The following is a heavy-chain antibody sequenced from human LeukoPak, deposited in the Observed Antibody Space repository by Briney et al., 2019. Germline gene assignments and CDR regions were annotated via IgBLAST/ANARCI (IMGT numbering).Heavy chain of an antibody. CDR3: ARGVTRLWYSSSWYRIFDY. V-gene: IGHV1-8*01. CDR2: MNPNSGNT. Sequence: GASVKVSCKASGYTFTSYDINWVRQATGQGLVWMGWMNPNSGNTGYAQKFQGRVTMTRNTSISTAYMELSSLRSEDTAVYYCARGVTRLWYSSSWYRIFDYWGQGTLVTVSS. D-gene: IGHD6-13*01. J-gene: IGHJ4*02. CDR1: GYTFTSYD.